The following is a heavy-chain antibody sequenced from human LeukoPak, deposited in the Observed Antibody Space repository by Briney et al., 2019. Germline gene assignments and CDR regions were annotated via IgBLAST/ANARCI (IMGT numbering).Heavy chain of an antibody. J-gene: IGHJ4*02. V-gene: IGHV1-18*04. CDR1: GYTFTSYG. D-gene: IGHD2-2*01. CDR3: ARDVTDIVVVPAAIHLPFDY. Sequence: ASVKVSCKASGYTFTSYGISWVRQAPGQGLEWMGWISAYNGNTNYAQKLQGRVTMTTDTSTSTACMELRSLRSDDTAVYYCARDVTDIVVVPAAIHLPFDYWGQGTLVTVSS. CDR2: ISAYNGNT.